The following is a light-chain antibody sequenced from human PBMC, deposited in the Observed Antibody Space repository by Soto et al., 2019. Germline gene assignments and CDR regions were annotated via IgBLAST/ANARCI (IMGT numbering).Light chain of an antibody. CDR3: QQYNNWPPMYT. CDR2: GAS. V-gene: IGKV3-15*01. CDR1: HSVSSN. J-gene: IGKJ2*01. Sequence: EKVMTQSPATLSVSPGERATLSCRASHSVSSNLAWYQQKPGQAPRLLIYGASTRATGSPVRFSGSGSGTEFTLTISSLQSEDFAIYYCQQYNNWPPMYTFGQGTKLEIK.